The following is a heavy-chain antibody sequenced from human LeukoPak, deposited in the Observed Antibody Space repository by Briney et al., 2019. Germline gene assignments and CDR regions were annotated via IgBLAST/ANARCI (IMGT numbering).Heavy chain of an antibody. CDR1: GFTFSNAW. V-gene: IGHV3-15*01. J-gene: IGHJ3*02. D-gene: IGHD5-12*01. CDR3: TAQYSGYEEAFDI. Sequence: GGSLRLSCAASGFTFSNAWMSWVRQGPGKGLEWVGRIKTKTEGGTTDYAAPVKGRFTISRDDSKNTLFLQMNSLKTEDTAVYYCTAQYSGYEEAFDIWGQGTRVTVSS. CDR2: IKTKTEGGTT.